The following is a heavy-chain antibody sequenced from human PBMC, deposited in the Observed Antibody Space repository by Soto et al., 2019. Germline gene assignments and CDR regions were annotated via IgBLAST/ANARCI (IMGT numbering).Heavy chain of an antibody. CDR1: GYTFTGYY. CDR3: ARAGTTGTTWARFWYYYYGMDV. Sequence: GASVKVSCKASGYTFTGYYMHWVRQAPGQGLEWMGWINPNSGGTNYARKFQGWVTMTRDTSISTAYMELSRLRSDDTAVYYCARAGTTGTTWARFWYYYYGMDVWGQGTTVTVSS. J-gene: IGHJ6*02. D-gene: IGHD1-1*01. CDR2: INPNSGGT. V-gene: IGHV1-2*04.